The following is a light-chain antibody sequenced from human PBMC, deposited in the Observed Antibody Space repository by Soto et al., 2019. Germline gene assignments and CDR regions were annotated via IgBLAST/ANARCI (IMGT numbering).Light chain of an antibody. CDR1: QSLVNSDGNTY. CDR2: KVS. Sequence: EVEMTQSPLSLPVTLGQPASISCRSSQSLVNSDGNTYLNWFHQRPGQSPRRVIYKVSKRDSGVPDRFSGSGSGTDFTLRLSRVEAEDVGVYYCMQGSHWPRTFGQGTRVEIK. V-gene: IGKV2-30*01. CDR3: MQGSHWPRT. J-gene: IGKJ1*01.